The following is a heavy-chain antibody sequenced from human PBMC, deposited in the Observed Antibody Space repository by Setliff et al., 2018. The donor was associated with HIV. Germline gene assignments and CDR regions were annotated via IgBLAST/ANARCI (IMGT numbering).Heavy chain of an antibody. V-gene: IGHV1-69*13. Sequence: SVKVSCKASGGTFNNYAFNWVRQAPGQGLEWMGGIIPIFATTNYAQNFQGRVTITADESTSTAYMELSSLGSEDTAVYYCARGLRARPRLRGFYHYGMDVWGQGTTVTVSS. CDR1: GGTFNNYA. J-gene: IGHJ6*02. D-gene: IGHD2-21*02. CDR2: IIPIFATT. CDR3: ARGLRARPRLRGFYHYGMDV.